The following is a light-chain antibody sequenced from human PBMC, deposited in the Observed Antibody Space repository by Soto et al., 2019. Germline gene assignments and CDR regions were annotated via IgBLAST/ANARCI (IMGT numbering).Light chain of an antibody. V-gene: IGKV1-5*03. Sequence: DIQITPSPSSVYVSVGDRFTITFRASESISTWLAWYLQKTGKAPKLLIYGASSLESGVPPRFSGDGSGTEFTLTISSLQRDDFGIYYCQQYSRLWSFGQGTKVDIK. CDR1: ESISTW. J-gene: IGKJ1*01. CDR3: QQYSRLWS. CDR2: GAS.